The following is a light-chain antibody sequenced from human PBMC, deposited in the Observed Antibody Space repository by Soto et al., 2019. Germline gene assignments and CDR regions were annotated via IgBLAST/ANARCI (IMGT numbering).Light chain of an antibody. Sequence: QSVLTQPRSVSGSPGQSVTIYCTGTSSDVGAYDYVSWYQQHPGKAPKLMIYDVNKRPSGVPDRFSGSKSGNTASLTISGLQAEDEADYYCCSYAGSFTYVFGTGTKVTVL. CDR2: DVN. CDR1: SSDVGAYDY. V-gene: IGLV2-11*01. J-gene: IGLJ1*01. CDR3: CSYAGSFTYV.